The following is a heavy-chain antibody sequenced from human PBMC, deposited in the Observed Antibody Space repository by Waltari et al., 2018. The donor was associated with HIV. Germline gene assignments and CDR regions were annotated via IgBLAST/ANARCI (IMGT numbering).Heavy chain of an antibody. D-gene: IGHD4-17*01. V-gene: IGHV4-31*02. Sequence: MSTGGYYWSWIRQHPGKGLEWIGYIYYSGSTYYNPSLKSRVTISVDTSKNHFSLKLSSVTAADTAVYYCARVPYGDYGGDFDYWGQGTLVTVSS. J-gene: IGHJ4*02. CDR3: ARVPYGDYGGDFDY. CDR2: IYYSGST. CDR1: MSTGGYY.